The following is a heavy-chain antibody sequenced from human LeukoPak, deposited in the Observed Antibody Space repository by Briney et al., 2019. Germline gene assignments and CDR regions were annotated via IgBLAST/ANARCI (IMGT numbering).Heavy chain of an antibody. V-gene: IGHV3-48*04. CDR3: ARERLGYCSGGSCYGLGYYYYMDV. Sequence: GSLRLSCGASGFYFSSYSMNWVRQAPGKGLEWVSYISSSGSTIYYADSVKGRFTISRDNAKNSLYLQMNSLRAEDTAVYYCARERLGYCSGGSCYGLGYYYYMDVWGKGTTVTVSS. CDR2: ISSSGSTI. D-gene: IGHD2-15*01. CDR1: GFYFSSYS. J-gene: IGHJ6*03.